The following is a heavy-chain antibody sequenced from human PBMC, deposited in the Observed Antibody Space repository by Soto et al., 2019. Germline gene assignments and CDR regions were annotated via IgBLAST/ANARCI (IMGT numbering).Heavy chain of an antibody. CDR3: ATPNIAARSYYYYGMDV. CDR2: FDPEYGET. D-gene: IGHD6-6*01. J-gene: IGHJ6*02. Sequence: RASVKVSCKVSGYTLTELSIHWVRQAPGKGLEWMGGFDPEYGETIYAQKFQGRVTMTEDTSTDTAYMELSSLRSEDTAVYYCATPNIAARSYYYYGMDVLGQGPTVTV. CDR1: GYTLTELS. V-gene: IGHV1-24*01.